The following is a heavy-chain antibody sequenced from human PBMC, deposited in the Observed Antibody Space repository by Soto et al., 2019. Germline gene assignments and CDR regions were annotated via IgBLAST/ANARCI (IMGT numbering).Heavy chain of an antibody. CDR3: AKTDPTQGYGDYSHRRGYFDY. Sequence: EVQLLESGGGLVQPGGSLRLSCAASGFTFSSYAMSWVRQAPGKGLEWVSAISGSGGSTYYADSVKGRFTISRDNSKNTLYLQMNSLRAEDTAVYYCAKTDPTQGYGDYSHRRGYFDYWGQGTLVTVSS. CDR1: GFTFSSYA. CDR2: ISGSGGST. J-gene: IGHJ4*02. D-gene: IGHD4-17*01. V-gene: IGHV3-23*01.